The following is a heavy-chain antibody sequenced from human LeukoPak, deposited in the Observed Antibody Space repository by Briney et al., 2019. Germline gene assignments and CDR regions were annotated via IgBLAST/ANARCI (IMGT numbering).Heavy chain of an antibody. CDR1: GFTFSSYA. CDR3: AKDTWNLYYFDY. D-gene: IGHD1-7*01. CDR2: ISGSGGST. Sequence: GSLSLSCAASGFTFSSYAMSWVRPAPGKGLEWGSAISGSGGSTYYADSVKGRFTISRDNSKNTLYLQMNSLRAEDTAVYYCAKDTWNLYYFDYWGQGTLVTVSS. V-gene: IGHV3-23*01. J-gene: IGHJ4*02.